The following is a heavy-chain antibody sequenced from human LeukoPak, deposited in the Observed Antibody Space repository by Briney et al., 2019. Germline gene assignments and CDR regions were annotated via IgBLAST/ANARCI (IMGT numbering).Heavy chain of an antibody. J-gene: IGHJ6*03. CDR2: INPNSGGT. V-gene: IGHV1-2*02. Sequence: ASVKVSCKASGYTFTGYYMHWVRQAPGQGLEWMGWINPNSGGTNYAQKFQGRVTMTRDTSISTAYMELSRLRSDDTAVYYCASSSPSDYYYYYYMDVWGKGTTVTVSS. CDR1: GYTFTGYY. D-gene: IGHD6-25*01. CDR3: ASSSPSDYYYYYYMDV.